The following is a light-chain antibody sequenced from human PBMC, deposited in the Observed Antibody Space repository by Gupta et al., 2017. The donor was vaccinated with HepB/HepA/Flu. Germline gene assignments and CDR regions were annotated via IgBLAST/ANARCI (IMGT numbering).Light chain of an antibody. CDR1: QDISNY. CDR2: DAS. CDR3: QQYENLPRT. Sequence: DLPMTQSPSSLSASVGDRVTITCQASQDISNYLNWYQQKPGKAPKLLIYDASSLETGVPSRFSGSGSGTDFTATISSLQPEDIATYYCQQYENLPRTFGQGTKVEIK. V-gene: IGKV1-33*01. J-gene: IGKJ1*01.